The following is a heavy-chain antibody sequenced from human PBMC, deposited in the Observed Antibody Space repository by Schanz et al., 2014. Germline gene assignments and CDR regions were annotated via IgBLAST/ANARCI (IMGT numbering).Heavy chain of an antibody. Sequence: EVQLVESGGGLVEPGGSLRLSCAASGFSFSSYAMGWVRQARGKGLEWVSYVSRSTPDIYYADSVKGRFTISRDNSKSTLYLQMNSLRPEDTAIYYCAKNQYDDVDLSSFYFDFWGQGTLVTVSS. D-gene: IGHD3-10*02. CDR3: AKNQYDDVDLSSFYFDF. CDR2: VSRSTPDI. J-gene: IGHJ4*02. V-gene: IGHV3-23*04. CDR1: GFSFSSYA.